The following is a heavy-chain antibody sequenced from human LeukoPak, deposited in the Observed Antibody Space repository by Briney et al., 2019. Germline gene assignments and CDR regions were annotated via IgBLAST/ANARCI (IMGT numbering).Heavy chain of an antibody. CDR2: FDPEDGET. D-gene: IGHD6-19*01. Sequence: ASVKVSCKVSGYTPSKLSMHWVRQAPGKGLEWMGGFDPEDGETIYAQKFQGRVTMTEDTSTSTAYMELRSLRSDDTAVYYCARDPRGIAVAGTPFDYWGQGTLVTVSS. J-gene: IGHJ4*02. V-gene: IGHV1-24*01. CDR1: GYTPSKLS. CDR3: ARDPRGIAVAGTPFDY.